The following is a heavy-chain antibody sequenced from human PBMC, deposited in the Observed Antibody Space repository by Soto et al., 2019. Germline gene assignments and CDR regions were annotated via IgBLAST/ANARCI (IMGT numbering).Heavy chain of an antibody. CDR1: GYTFTSYA. D-gene: IGHD1-26*01. CDR2: INACNGNT. V-gene: IGHV1-3*01. CDR3: ARGGELCFDP. J-gene: IGHJ5*02. Sequence: APVKVSCKASGYTFTSYAMHWVRQAPGQRLEWMGWINACNGNTKYSQKLQGRVTITRDTSTSTAYKELSSLRSDDTAVYYCARGGELCFDPWGKGSLVTVSS.